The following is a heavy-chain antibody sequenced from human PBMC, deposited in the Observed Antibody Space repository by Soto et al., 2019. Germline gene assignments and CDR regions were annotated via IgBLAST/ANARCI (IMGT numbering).Heavy chain of an antibody. Sequence: QMQLVQSGPEVKKPGTSVKVSCKASGCTFTSSAVQWVRQARGQRLEWIGWIVVGSGNTNYAQKFQERVTITRDMSTSTAYMELSSLRSEDTGVYYCAADRNLGACDIWGPGTMVNVSS. CDR1: GCTFTSSA. D-gene: IGHD7-27*01. CDR3: AADRNLGACDI. J-gene: IGHJ3*02. CDR2: IVVGSGNT. V-gene: IGHV1-58*01.